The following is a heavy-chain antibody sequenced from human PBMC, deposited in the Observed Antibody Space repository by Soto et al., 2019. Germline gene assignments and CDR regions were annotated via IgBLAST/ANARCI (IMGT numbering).Heavy chain of an antibody. CDR3: AKVRYSSPMGYYYGMDV. J-gene: IGHJ6*02. Sequence: QVQLEQSGGEVQKPGSSVKVSCKASRVTFSKFIVTWVRQAPGLGLEWVGGIIPIFGTANYAQKFQDRVTTTADESTSTSYMEVNNLRSEDTAVYYCAKVRYSSPMGYYYGMDVWGQGTTVTVSS. V-gene: IGHV1-69*01. D-gene: IGHD6-19*01. CDR2: IIPIFGTA. CDR1: RVTFSKFI.